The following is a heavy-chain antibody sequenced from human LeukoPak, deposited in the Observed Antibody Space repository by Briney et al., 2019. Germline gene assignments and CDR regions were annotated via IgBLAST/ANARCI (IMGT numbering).Heavy chain of an antibody. J-gene: IGHJ4*02. CDR3: ARGESNGGYGRY. D-gene: IGHD3-22*01. Sequence: GSLRLSCAASGFTVSSNYMSWVRQTPGMGLEWIGEVYQGATPTYNPSLKDRVTISVDKSKNQFSLNLNSVTAADTAVYFCARGESNGGYGRYWGQGTLVTVSS. V-gene: IGHV4-4*01. CDR2: VYQGATP. CDR1: GFTVSSNY.